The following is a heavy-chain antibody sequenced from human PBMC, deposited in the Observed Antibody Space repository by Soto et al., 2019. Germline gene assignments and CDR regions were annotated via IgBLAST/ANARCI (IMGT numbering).Heavy chain of an antibody. J-gene: IGHJ6*02. D-gene: IGHD3-9*01. CDR2: ITGSSSYI. CDR3: ARVVASETGYGMDV. CDR1: GFIFSSHN. Sequence: DVQRVESGGGLVKPGGSLRLSCAASGFIFSSHNMNWVRQAPGKGLEWVSSITGSSSYIFYADSVKGRCTISRDNAKNTVYLQVNSLRAEDTGVYYCARVVASETGYGMDVWGQGTTVTVSS. V-gene: IGHV3-21*06.